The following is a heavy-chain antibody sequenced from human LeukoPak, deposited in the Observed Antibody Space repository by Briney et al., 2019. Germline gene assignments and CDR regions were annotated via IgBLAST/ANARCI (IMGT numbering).Heavy chain of an antibody. CDR2: ISGSGGSI. J-gene: IGHJ4*02. D-gene: IGHD2-15*01. Sequence: GGSLRRSCAASGFIFSNYVMSWVRQAPGKGLKWVSTISGSGGSIYYTDSVKGRLTISRDNSKNTLYLQMNSLSVEDTAVYYCAKSIEAAVVVTDGDYFHYWGQGSLVTVSS. CDR1: GFIFSNYV. V-gene: IGHV3-23*01. CDR3: AKSIEAAVVVTDGDYFHY.